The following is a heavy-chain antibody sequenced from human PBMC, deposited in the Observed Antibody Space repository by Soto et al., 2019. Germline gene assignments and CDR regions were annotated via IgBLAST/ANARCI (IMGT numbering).Heavy chain of an antibody. CDR2: MNPNSGNT. Sequence: VKVSCKASGYTFTSYYINWVRQATGQGLEWMGWMNPNSGNTGYAQKFQGRVTMTRNTSISTAYMELSSLRSEDTAVYYCAREISGSYRFDYWGQGTLVTVSS. CDR1: GYTFTSYY. D-gene: IGHD1-26*01. J-gene: IGHJ4*02. V-gene: IGHV1-8*02. CDR3: AREISGSYRFDY.